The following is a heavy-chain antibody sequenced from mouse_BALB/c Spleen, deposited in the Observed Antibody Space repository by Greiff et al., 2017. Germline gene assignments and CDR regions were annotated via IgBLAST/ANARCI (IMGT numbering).Heavy chain of an antibody. CDR3: ARGGGGTATFDY. CDR1: GFTFSDYG. CDR2: ISNLAYSI. J-gene: IGHJ2*01. V-gene: IGHV5-15*02. D-gene: IGHD1-2*01. Sequence: EVMLVESGGGLVQPGGSRKLSCAASGFTFSDYGMAWVRQAPGKGPEWVAFISNLAYSIYYADTVTGRFTISRENAKNTLYLEMSSLRSEDTAMYYCARGGGGTATFDYWGQGTTLTVSS.